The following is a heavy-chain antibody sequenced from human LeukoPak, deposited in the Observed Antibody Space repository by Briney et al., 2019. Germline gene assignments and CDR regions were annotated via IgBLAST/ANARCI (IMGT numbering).Heavy chain of an antibody. CDR2: ISGSDSGSSGAT. CDR3: AKSRSGWYIFDY. D-gene: IGHD6-19*01. CDR1: GFTFSSYA. Sequence: GGSLRLSCAASGFTFSSYAMSWLRQAPGKGLEWVSAISGSDSGSSGATNYADSVKGRFIISRDNSKNTLSLQMSSLRAEDTAVYYCAKSRSGWYIFDYWGLGTLVTVSS. V-gene: IGHV3-23*01. J-gene: IGHJ4*02.